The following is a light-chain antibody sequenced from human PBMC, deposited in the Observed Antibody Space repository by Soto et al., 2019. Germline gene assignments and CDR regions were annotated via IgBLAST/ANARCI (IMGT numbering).Light chain of an antibody. CDR2: GAS. CDR3: QQYNDWPPIT. CDR1: QGIGST. J-gene: IGKJ5*01. Sequence: IVGTQSPASVSVSPGEKATVSGRASQGIGSTLAWYQQKPGQTPRLLIYGASTRATGVPARFSGSGSGTEFTLTINSLQSEDFAVYYCQQYNDWPPITFGQGTRLEIK. V-gene: IGKV3-15*01.